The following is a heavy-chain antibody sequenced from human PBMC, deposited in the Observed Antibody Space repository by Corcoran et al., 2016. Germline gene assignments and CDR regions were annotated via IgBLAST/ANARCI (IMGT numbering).Heavy chain of an antibody. CDR1: GGSVSSGSYY. CDR3: AGDRGDYDGMDV. V-gene: IGHV4-61*01. Sequence: QVQLQESGPGLVKPSETLSLTCTVSGGSVSSGSYYWSWIRQPPGKGLEWIGYIYYSGSTNYNPSLKRRVTISVDTSKNQCSLKLSSVTAADTAVYYGAGDRGDYDGMDVWGQGTTVTVSS. D-gene: IGHD3-10*01. J-gene: IGHJ6*02. CDR2: IYYSGST.